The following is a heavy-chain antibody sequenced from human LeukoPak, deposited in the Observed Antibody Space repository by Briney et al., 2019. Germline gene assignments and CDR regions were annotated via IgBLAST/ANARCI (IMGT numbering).Heavy chain of an antibody. Sequence: PSETLSLTCTVSGGSISSYYWSWIRQPPGKGLEWIGNIYYSGSTNYNPSLKSRVTISVDTSKNQFSLKLSSVTAADTAVYYCARLGYSYGQYYFDYWGQGTLVTVSS. V-gene: IGHV4-59*08. CDR3: ARLGYSYGQYYFDY. J-gene: IGHJ4*02. D-gene: IGHD5-18*01. CDR1: GGSISSYY. CDR2: IYYSGST.